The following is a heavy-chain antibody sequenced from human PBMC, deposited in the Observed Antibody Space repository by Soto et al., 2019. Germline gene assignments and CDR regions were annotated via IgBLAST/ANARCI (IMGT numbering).Heavy chain of an antibody. V-gene: IGHV1-69*06. J-gene: IGHJ5*02. Sequence: QVQLVQSGAEVKKPGSSVKVSCKASGGTFSSYAISWVRQAPGQGLEWMGGIIPIFGTANYAQKFQGRVTITADKSTSTAYMELSSLRSDDTAVYYCASDHGSGSYTWFDPWGQGTLVTVSS. CDR1: GGTFSSYA. CDR2: IIPIFGTA. CDR3: ASDHGSGSYTWFDP. D-gene: IGHD3-10*01.